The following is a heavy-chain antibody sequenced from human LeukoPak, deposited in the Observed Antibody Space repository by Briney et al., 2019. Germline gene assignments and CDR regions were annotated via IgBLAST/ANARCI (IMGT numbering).Heavy chain of an antibody. CDR2: IYYSGST. J-gene: IGHJ5*02. V-gene: IGHV4-59*01. CDR3: ARGGYYGSGNDFRFDP. D-gene: IGHD3-10*01. Sequence: TSETLSLTCTVSGGSISSYYWSWIRQPPGKGLEWIGYIYYSGSTNYKPSLKSRVTISVDTSKNQFSLKLNSVTAADTAVYYCARGGYYGSGNDFRFDPWGQGTLVTVSS. CDR1: GGSISSYY.